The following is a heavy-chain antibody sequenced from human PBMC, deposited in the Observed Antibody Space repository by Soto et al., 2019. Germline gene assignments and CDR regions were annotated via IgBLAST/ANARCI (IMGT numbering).Heavy chain of an antibody. CDR1: GFTFSSYS. V-gene: IGHV3-48*02. D-gene: IGHD3-16*01. CDR3: AREGVILNCCDP. J-gene: IGHJ5*02. CDR2: ISSSSSTI. Sequence: EVQLVESGGGLVQPGGSLRLSCAASGFTFSSYSMNWVRQAPGQGLEWGSYISSSSSTIYYADSVKGRFTISRDNAKNSLYRQMNSLRDEDTAVYYCAREGVILNCCDPWGQGTLVTVSS.